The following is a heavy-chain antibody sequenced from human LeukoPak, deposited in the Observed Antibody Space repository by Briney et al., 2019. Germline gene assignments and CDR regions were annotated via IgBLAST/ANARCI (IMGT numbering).Heavy chain of an antibody. D-gene: IGHD3-3*01. CDR3: AKDSMEWLYYFDY. Sequence: GGSLRLSRAASGFTFSSYAMSWVGQAQGKGLEGVSAISGSGGSTYYADSVKGRFTISRDNSKNTLYLQMNSLRAEDTAVYYCAKDSMEWLYYFDYWGQGTLVTVSS. J-gene: IGHJ4*02. CDR2: ISGSGGST. V-gene: IGHV3-23*01. CDR1: GFTFSSYA.